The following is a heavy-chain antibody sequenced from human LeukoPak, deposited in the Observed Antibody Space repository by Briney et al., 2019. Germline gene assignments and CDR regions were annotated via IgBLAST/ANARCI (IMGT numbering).Heavy chain of an antibody. V-gene: IGHV1-69*05. CDR3: ASFRDGYNYFDY. J-gene: IGHJ4*02. Sequence: SVKVSCKASGGTFSSYAISWVRKAPGQGLEWMGRIIPIFGTANYAQKFQGRVTITTDESTSTAYMELSSLRSEDTAVYYCASFRDGYNYFDYWGQGTLVTVSS. CDR1: GGTFSSYA. CDR2: IIPIFGTA. D-gene: IGHD5-24*01.